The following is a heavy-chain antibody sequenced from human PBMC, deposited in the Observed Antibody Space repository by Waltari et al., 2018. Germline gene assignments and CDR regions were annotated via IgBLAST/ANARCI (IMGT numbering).Heavy chain of an antibody. J-gene: IGHJ4*02. CDR1: AGAISGSVYY. CDR2: IYYDGTA. CDR3: VRDRGLRTFFDH. D-gene: IGHD4-17*01. V-gene: IGHV4-39*07. Sequence: QVQLQESGPGLVKPSETLSLTCRVSAGAISGSVYYWGWIRQPPGKGLEYIGSIYYDGTAFYNPSLKTPVTISVDTSYNQFSLKMKSVTAADTAMYFCVRDRGLRTFFDHWGQGTLVTVSS.